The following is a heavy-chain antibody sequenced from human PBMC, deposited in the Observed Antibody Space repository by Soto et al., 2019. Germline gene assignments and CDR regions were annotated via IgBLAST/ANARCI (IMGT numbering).Heavy chain of an antibody. CDR3: ARTLAARYYYYYMDV. V-gene: IGHV3-66*01. Sequence: LSLTCAASGFTVSSNYMSWVRQAPGKGLEWVSVIYSGGSTYYADSVKGRFTISRDNSKNTLYLQMNSLRAEDTAVYYCARTLAARYYYYYMDVWGKGTTVTVSS. J-gene: IGHJ6*03. CDR2: IYSGGST. CDR1: GFTVSSNY. D-gene: IGHD6-6*01.